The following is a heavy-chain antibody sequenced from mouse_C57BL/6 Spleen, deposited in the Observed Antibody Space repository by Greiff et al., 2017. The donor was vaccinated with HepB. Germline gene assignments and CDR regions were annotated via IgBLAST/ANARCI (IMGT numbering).Heavy chain of an antibody. J-gene: IGHJ1*03. CDR3: ARGMGRGWYFDV. V-gene: IGHV7-3*01. Sequence: EVQLVESGGGLVQPGGSLSLSCAASGFTFTDYYMSWVRQPPGKALEWLGFIRNKANGYTTEYSASVKGRFTISRDNSQSILYLQMNALRAEDSATYYCARGMGRGWYFDVWGTGTTVTVSS. CDR1: GFTFTDYY. D-gene: IGHD4-1*01. CDR2: IRNKANGYTT.